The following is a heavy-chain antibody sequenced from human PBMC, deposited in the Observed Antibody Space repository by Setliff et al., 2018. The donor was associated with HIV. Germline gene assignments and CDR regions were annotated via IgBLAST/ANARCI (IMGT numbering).Heavy chain of an antibody. CDR2: IYTSGST. J-gene: IGHJ4*02. V-gene: IGHV4-61*02. D-gene: IGHD5-18*01. Sequence: LSLTCTVSGGSISSGSYYWSWIRQPAGKGLEWIGRIYTSGSTNYNPSLKSRVTISVDTSRNQFSLKLSSVTAADTAVYYCARQGAGYSDDYWGQGTLVTVSS. CDR1: GGSISSGSYY. CDR3: ARQGAGYSDDY.